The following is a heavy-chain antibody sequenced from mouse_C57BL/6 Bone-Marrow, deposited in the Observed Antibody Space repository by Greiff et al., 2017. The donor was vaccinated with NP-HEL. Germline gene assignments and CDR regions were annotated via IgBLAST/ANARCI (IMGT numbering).Heavy chain of an antibody. Sequence: VQLVESGAELARPGASVKLSCKASGYTFTSYGISWVKQRTGQGLEWIGEIYPRSGNTYYNEKFKGKATLTADKSSSTAYMELRSLTSEDAAVYFCARTTGVAEAYWGQGTLVTVSA. CDR1: GYTFTSYG. D-gene: IGHD1-1*01. V-gene: IGHV1-81*01. CDR2: IYPRSGNT. J-gene: IGHJ3*01. CDR3: ARTTGVAEAY.